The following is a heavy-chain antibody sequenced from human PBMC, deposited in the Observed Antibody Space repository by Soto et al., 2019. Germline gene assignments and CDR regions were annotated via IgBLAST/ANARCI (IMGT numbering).Heavy chain of an antibody. D-gene: IGHD3-10*01. CDR3: AREWGRSYYYGMDV. Sequence: QVQLVDSGGGVVQHERSLRLSCRASGFIFSDYAIHWVRQAPGRGLEWVAVLIDDGYFQYYADSVKGRFTISSDKSNNTVYLHMGSLRVDDTAVYYCAREWGRSYYYGMDVWGQGTTVIVSS. V-gene: IGHV3-30-3*01. J-gene: IGHJ6*02. CDR2: LIDDGYFQ. CDR1: GFIFSDYA.